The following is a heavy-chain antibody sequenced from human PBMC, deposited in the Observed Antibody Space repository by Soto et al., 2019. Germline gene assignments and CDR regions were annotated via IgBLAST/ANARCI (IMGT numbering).Heavy chain of an antibody. Sequence: TSETLSLTCTVSGASINSGDYYWSWIRQPPXKGLEWIGYIYYSGSTYYNPSLKSRVTISVDTSKNQFSLKLSSVTAADTAVYYCAGFSEVAATEINWFDPWGQGTLVTVSS. CDR1: GASINSGDYY. CDR3: AGFSEVAATEINWFDP. D-gene: IGHD2-15*01. V-gene: IGHV4-30-4*01. CDR2: IYYSGST. J-gene: IGHJ5*02.